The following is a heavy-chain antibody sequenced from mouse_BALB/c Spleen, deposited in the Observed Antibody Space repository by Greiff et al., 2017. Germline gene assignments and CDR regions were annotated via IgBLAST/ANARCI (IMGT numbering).Heavy chain of an antibody. Sequence: VQLQQSAAELARPGASVKMSCKASGYTFTSYTMHWVKQRPGQGLEWIGYINPSSGYTEYNQKFKDKTTLTADKSSSTAYMQLSSLTSEDSAVYYCARSKGNWVLFDYWGQGTTLTVSS. D-gene: IGHD4-1*01. CDR1: GYTFTSYT. V-gene: IGHV1-4*02. J-gene: IGHJ2*01. CDR2: INPSSGYT. CDR3: ARSKGNWVLFDY.